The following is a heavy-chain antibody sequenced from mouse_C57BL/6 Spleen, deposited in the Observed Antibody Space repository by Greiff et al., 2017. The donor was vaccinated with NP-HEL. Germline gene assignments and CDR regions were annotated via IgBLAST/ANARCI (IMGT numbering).Heavy chain of an antibody. V-gene: IGHV1-69*01. CDR1: GYTFTSYW. J-gene: IGHJ2*01. D-gene: IGHD1-1*01. Sequence: QVQLQQPGAELVMPGASVKLSCKASGYTFTSYWMHWVKQRPGQGLEWIGEIDPSDSYTNYNQKFKGNSTLTVDKSSSTAYMQLSSLTSEDSAVYYCARGGFLITTVAIFDYWGQGTTLTVSS. CDR3: ARGGFLITTVAIFDY. CDR2: IDPSDSYT.